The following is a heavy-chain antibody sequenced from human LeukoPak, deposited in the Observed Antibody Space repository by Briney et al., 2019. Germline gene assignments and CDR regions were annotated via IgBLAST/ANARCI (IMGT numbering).Heavy chain of an antibody. V-gene: IGHV3-23*01. Sequence: GGSLRLSCAASGFIFSNYAMSWVRQAPGKGLEWVSTISGSAAKTYYADSVKGRFTISRDNSKNTLYLQVNSLRAEDTAVYFCAKTGYSSDLSVDYFDNWGQGTLVTVSS. CDR1: GFIFSNYA. CDR2: ISGSAAKT. CDR3: AKTGYSSDLSVDYFDN. J-gene: IGHJ4*02. D-gene: IGHD6-25*01.